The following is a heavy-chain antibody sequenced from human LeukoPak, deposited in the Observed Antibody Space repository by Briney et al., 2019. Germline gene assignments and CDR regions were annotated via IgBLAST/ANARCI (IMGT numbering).Heavy chain of an antibody. CDR2: IYTSGST. D-gene: IGHD5-18*01. CDR3: ASRLDTAMDDAFDI. CDR1: GGSISSYY. Sequence: SETLSLTCTVSGGSISSYYWSWIRQPAGKGLEWIGRIYTSGSTNYNPSLKSRVTMSVDTSKNQFSLKLSSVTAADTAVYYCASRLDTAMDDAFDIWGQGTMVAVSS. V-gene: IGHV4-4*07. J-gene: IGHJ3*02.